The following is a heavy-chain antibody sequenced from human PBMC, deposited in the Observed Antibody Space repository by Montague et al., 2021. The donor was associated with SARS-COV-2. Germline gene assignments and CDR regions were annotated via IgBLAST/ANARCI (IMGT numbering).Heavy chain of an antibody. CDR1: GGSISSGLYH. D-gene: IGHD3-10*01. J-gene: IGHJ4*02. CDR2: IYFSGIT. Sequence: SETLSLTCTVSGGSISSGLYHWAWIRQPPGKGLHWIGSIYFSGITNYNPSLKSRATISVDTSKNQFSLKVTSVAAADTAVYYCARQQESFGSRSCRGIDYWGQGTLVTVSS. V-gene: IGHV4-39*01. CDR3: ARQQESFGSRSCRGIDY.